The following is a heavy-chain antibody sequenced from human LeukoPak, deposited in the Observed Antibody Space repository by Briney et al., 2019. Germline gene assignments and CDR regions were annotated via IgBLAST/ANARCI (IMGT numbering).Heavy chain of an antibody. CDR2: ISGSGDGT. CDR1: GFIFGSYA. CDR3: AKGVGGYCSSTDCRAYDN. V-gene: IGHV3-23*01. Sequence: PGGSLRLSCAASGFIFGSYAMNWGRQAPGKGLEWVSAISGSGDGTYYADSVKGRFTVSRDNSKNTLYLQMNNLRAEDSAVYYCAKGVGGYCSSTDCRAYDNWGQGTLVTVSS. D-gene: IGHD2-2*01. J-gene: IGHJ4*02.